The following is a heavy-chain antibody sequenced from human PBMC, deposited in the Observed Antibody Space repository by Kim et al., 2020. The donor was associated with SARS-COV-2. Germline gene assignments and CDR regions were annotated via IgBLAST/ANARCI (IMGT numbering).Heavy chain of an antibody. CDR3: AYSRITGNSSGNDFHY. V-gene: IGHV2-5*02. Sequence: SGPTLVNPTQTLTLTCTFSGFSLTTSGVGVAWIRQPPGKALECLALIYWDDYKLYSPSLKRRLTLTKDTSRNQVVLTMVNMGLVDTATYYCAYSRITGNSSGNDFHYWGRGALVTLST. CDR2: IYWDDYK. J-gene: IGHJ4*02. D-gene: IGHD1-7*01. CDR1: GFSLTTSGVG.